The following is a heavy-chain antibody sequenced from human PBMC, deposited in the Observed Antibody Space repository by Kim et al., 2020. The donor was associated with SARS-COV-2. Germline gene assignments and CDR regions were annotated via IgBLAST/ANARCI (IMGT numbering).Heavy chain of an antibody. CDR1: GFSVSSNY. Sequence: GGSLRLSCAASGFSVSSNYMSWVRQPPGKGLEWVSIIYTGGNTYYADSVKGRFTISRDNSQNTLYLQMNSLRAEDTAVYYCTKYYNSSASRNWFDPWGQGPLVTGSS. CDR2: IYTGGNT. V-gene: IGHV3-53*01. J-gene: IGHJ5*02. CDR3: TKYYNSSASRNWFDP. D-gene: IGHD3-22*01.